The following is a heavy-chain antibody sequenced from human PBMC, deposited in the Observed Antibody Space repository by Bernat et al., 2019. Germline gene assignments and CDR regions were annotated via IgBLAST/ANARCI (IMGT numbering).Heavy chain of an antibody. D-gene: IGHD2-8*01. CDR1: DFTFSSYG. J-gene: IGHJ6*03. Sequence: EVQLVESGGGLVKPGEPLRVSCAAPDFTFSSYGMNWVRQAPGKGLEWLSDISPTTSHIYYADSVRGRFTISRDNAKNLLYLQMNSLTAEDTAVYYGARDGLVYARSSYMDVWGKGTTVTVSS. CDR3: ARDGLVYARSSYMDV. CDR2: ISPTTSHI. V-gene: IGHV3-21*02.